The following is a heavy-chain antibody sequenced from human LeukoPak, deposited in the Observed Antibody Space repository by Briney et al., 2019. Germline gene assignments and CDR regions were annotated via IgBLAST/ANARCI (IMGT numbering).Heavy chain of an antibody. V-gene: IGHV3-33*01. CDR2: IWYDGSNK. Sequence: GRSLRLSCAASGFTFSSYGMHWVRQAPGKGLEWVAVIWYDGSNKYYADSVKGRFTISRDNSKNTLYLQMNSLRAEDTAVYYCTTDIPRGMIVVVYWGQGTLVTVSS. CDR1: GFTFSSYG. CDR3: TTDIPRGMIVVVY. D-gene: IGHD3-22*01. J-gene: IGHJ4*02.